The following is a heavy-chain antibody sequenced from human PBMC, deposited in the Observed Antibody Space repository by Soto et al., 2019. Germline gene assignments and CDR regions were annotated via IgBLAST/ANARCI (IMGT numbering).Heavy chain of an antibody. D-gene: IGHD4-17*01. CDR1: GGSISSYY. J-gene: IGHJ5*01. V-gene: IGHV4-59*01. CDR3: TRELVDYGVLASCFDS. CDR2: IYYSGST. Sequence: SETLSLTCTVSGGSISSYYWSWIRQPPGKGLEWIGYIYYSGSTNYNPSLKSRVTISVDTSKNQFSLKLSSVTAADTAVYYCTRELVDYGVLASCFDSWGQGPLRTVSA.